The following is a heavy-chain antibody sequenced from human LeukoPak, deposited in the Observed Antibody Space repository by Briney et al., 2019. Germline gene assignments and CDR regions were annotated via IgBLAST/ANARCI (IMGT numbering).Heavy chain of an antibody. Sequence: ASVKVSCKASGGTFSSYAISWVRQAPGQGLEWMGGIIPIFGTANHAQKFQGRVTITADESTSTAYMELSSLRSEDTAVYYCARDPEPPSYCSSTSCAGAWPTHHYWGQGTLVTVSS. CDR1: GGTFSSYA. V-gene: IGHV1-69*13. CDR3: ARDPEPPSYCSSTSCAGAWPTHHY. CDR2: IIPIFGTA. J-gene: IGHJ4*02. D-gene: IGHD2-2*01.